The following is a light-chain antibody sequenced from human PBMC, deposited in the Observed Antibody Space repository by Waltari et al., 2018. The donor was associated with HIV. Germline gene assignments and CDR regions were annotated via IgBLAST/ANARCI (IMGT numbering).Light chain of an antibody. CDR1: RPNTGAGYF. CDR2: SDI. CDR3: QSYDSSLRASV. V-gene: IGLV1-40*01. J-gene: IGLJ2*01. Sequence: QSALTQPPSVSGAPGRRAPIPSPGTRPNTGAGYFETGYQHLPGTAPKLLVYSDINRPAGGPDRFSGSKSGTSASLVITGLQAEDEADYYCQSYDSSLRASVFGGGTKLTVL.